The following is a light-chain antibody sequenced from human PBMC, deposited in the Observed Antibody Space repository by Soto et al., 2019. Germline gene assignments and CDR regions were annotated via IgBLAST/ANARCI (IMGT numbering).Light chain of an antibody. CDR2: QIS. Sequence: IVLTQTPLSSAVTLGQPASFSCGSSESLVHSDGKTYLGWLHLRPGQPPRLLIYQISRRTPGVPDRCSGSGAGTNFTLKISRVESEDVGIFYCMQASQLRTFGQGTKVDIK. V-gene: IGKV2-24*01. CDR3: MQASQLRT. J-gene: IGKJ1*01. CDR1: ESLVHSDGKTY.